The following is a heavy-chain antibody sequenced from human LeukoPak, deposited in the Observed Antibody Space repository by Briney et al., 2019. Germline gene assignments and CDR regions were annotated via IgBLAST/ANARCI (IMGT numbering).Heavy chain of an antibody. D-gene: IGHD3-16*02. CDR3: ARHIGGGIEDMDV. Sequence: SETLSLTCTVSGGSIRSYYCSWIRQPPGKGLEWVGYVYYSGSTSYNPYLQSRVTISVDTSRNQFFLKMSSVTAADTAVYYCARHIGGGIEDMDVWGTGTKVTVSS. CDR1: GGSIRSYY. J-gene: IGHJ6*03. V-gene: IGHV4-59*08. CDR2: VYYSGST.